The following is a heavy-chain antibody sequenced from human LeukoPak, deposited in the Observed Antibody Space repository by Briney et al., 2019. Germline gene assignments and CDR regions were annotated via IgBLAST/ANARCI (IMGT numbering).Heavy chain of an antibody. J-gene: IGHJ3*02. CDR2: ISGGGAI. Sequence: GGSLRLSCAPSGFTFHTYAMSWVRQAPGKGLEWVSAISGGGAIYYADSVKGRFTISRDNSKNTLYLQMNSLRAEDTAVYYCARDLRTAFDIWGQGTMVTVSS. CDR3: ARDLRTAFDI. V-gene: IGHV3-23*01. CDR1: GFTFHTYA.